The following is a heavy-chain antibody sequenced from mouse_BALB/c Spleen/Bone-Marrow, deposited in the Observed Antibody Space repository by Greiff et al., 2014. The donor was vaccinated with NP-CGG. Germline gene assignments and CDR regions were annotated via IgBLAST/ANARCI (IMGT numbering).Heavy chain of an antibody. V-gene: IGHV4-1*02. D-gene: IGHD1-2*01. CDR3: ARQGYYGYSDY. CDR2: INPDSSTI. Sequence: VQLQQSGGGLVQPGGSLKLSCAASGFDFSRYWMSWVRQAPGKGLKWIGEINPDSSTINYTPSLKDKFIISRDNAKNTLYLQMSKVRSEDTALYYCARQGYYGYSDYWGQGTTLTVSS. J-gene: IGHJ2*01. CDR1: GFDFSRYW.